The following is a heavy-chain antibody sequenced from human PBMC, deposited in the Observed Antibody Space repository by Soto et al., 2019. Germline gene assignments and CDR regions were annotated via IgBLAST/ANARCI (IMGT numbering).Heavy chain of an antibody. J-gene: IGHJ6*02. CDR2: IYYSGST. V-gene: IGHV4-39*01. CDR1: GGSISSSSYY. CDR3: ARVGATRDYYYYGMDV. D-gene: IGHD1-26*01. Sequence: SSETLSLTCTVSGGSISSSSYYWGWIRQPPGKGLEWIGSIYYSGSTYYNPSLKSRVTISVDTSKNQFSLKLSSVTAADTAVYYCARVGATRDYYYYGMDVWGQGTTVT.